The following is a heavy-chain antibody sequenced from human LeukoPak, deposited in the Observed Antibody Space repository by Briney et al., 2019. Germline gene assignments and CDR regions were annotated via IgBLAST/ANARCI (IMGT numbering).Heavy chain of an antibody. V-gene: IGHV4-4*07. D-gene: IGHD3-16*02. CDR3: ARRSVWGSYRSSFDY. Sequence: SETLSLTCTVSGGSISSYYWSWIRQPAGKGLEWIGRIYTSGSITYNPSLKSRVSMSVDTSKNQFSLKLSSVTAADTAVYYCARRSVWGSYRSSFDYWGQGTLVTVSS. CDR1: GGSISSYY. J-gene: IGHJ4*02. CDR2: IYTSGSI.